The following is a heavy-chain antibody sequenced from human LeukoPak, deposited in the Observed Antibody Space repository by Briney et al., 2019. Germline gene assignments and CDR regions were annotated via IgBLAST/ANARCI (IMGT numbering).Heavy chain of an antibody. CDR1: GFTFSSYN. CDR2: ISSSSSYI. V-gene: IGHV3-21*03. CDR3: ARWGFCSGGSCYSTH. D-gene: IGHD2-15*01. J-gene: IGHJ4*02. Sequence: GGSLRLSCEASGFTFSSYNTNWVRQAPGKGLEWVSSISSSSSYIYYADSVRGRFTISRDNAKNSLYLQMNSLRAEDTAVYYCARWGFCSGGSCYSTHWGQGTLVTVSS.